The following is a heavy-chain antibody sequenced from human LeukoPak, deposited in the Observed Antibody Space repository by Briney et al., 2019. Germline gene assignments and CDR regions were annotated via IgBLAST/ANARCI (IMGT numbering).Heavy chain of an antibody. D-gene: IGHD3-22*01. CDR1: GFTFSSYA. J-gene: IGHJ4*02. CDR2: ISGSGGST. V-gene: IGHV3-23*01. CDR3: ATYYYDSSGYSVGFDY. Sequence: GGSLRLSCAASGFTFSSYAMSWVRQAPGKGLEWVSAISGSGGSTYYADSVKGRFTISRDNSKNTLYLRMNSLRAEDTAVYYCATYYYDSSGYSVGFDYWGQGTLVTVSS.